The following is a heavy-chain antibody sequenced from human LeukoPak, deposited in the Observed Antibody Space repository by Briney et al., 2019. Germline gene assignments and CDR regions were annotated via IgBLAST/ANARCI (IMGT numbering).Heavy chain of an antibody. CDR2: INPSGGST. D-gene: IGHD2-2*01. CDR3: ASIPAAYHDRAY. V-gene: IGHV1-46*03. Sequence: ASVKVSCKASGYTFTSYYMHWVRQAPGQGLEWMGIINPSGGSTSYAQKFQGRVTMTRDTSTSTVYMELSSLRSEDTAVYYCASIPAAYHDRAYWGQGTVVTVSS. J-gene: IGHJ4*02. CDR1: GYTFTSYY.